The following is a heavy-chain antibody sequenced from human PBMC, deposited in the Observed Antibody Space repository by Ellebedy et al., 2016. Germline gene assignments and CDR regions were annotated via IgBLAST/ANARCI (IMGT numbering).Heavy chain of an antibody. CDR1: GLTLSTDY. D-gene: IGHD1-26*01. J-gene: IGHJ4*02. Sequence: GESLKISXVASGLTLSTDYMNWVRQAPGKAPEWLSYISFSDVIFYADSVKGRFTISRDYAENSLYLQMNSLRADDTAVYYCARGSLGGTYFDYWGQGTLVTVSS. V-gene: IGHV3-69-1*01. CDR2: ISFSDVI. CDR3: ARGSLGGTYFDY.